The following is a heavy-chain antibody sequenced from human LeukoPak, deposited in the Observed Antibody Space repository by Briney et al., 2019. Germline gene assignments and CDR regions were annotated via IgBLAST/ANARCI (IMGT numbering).Heavy chain of an antibody. Sequence: PSETLSLTCTVSGGSISSYYRSWIRQPAGKGLEWIGRIYTSGSTNYNPSLKSRVTMSVDTSKNQFSLKLSSVTAADTAVYYCARGTETYYYGSGSYYKVDYFDYWGQGTLVTVSS. D-gene: IGHD3-10*01. J-gene: IGHJ4*02. V-gene: IGHV4-4*07. CDR1: GGSISSYY. CDR2: IYTSGST. CDR3: ARGTETYYYGSGSYYKVDYFDY.